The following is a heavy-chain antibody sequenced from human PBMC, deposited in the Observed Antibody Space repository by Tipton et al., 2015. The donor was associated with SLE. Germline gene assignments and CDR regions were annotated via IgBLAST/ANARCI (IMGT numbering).Heavy chain of an antibody. D-gene: IGHD3/OR15-3a*01. CDR3: ARAPGLDRDYYYYYYMDV. Sequence: TLSLTCAVYGGSFSGYYWSWIRQPPGKGLEWIGEIIHSGGTNYNPSLKSRVTISTDRSKSQFSLKLSSVTAADTAVYYCARAPGLDRDYYYYYYMDVWGRGTTVTVSS. J-gene: IGHJ6*03. CDR1: GGSFSGYY. V-gene: IGHV4-34*12. CDR2: IIHSGGT.